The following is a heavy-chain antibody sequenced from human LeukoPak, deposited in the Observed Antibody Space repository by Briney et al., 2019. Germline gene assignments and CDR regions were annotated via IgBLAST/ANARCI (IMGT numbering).Heavy chain of an antibody. V-gene: IGHV4-34*01. J-gene: IGHJ4*02. CDR3: ARRSSSWYGHFDY. CDR1: GGSFSGYY. CDR2: INHSGST. Sequence: SETLSLTCAVYGGSFSGYYWSWLRQPPGKGLEWIGEINHSGSTNYNPSLKSRVTISVDTSKNQFSLKLSSVTAADTAVYYCARRSSSWYGHFDYWGQGTLVTVSS. D-gene: IGHD6-13*01.